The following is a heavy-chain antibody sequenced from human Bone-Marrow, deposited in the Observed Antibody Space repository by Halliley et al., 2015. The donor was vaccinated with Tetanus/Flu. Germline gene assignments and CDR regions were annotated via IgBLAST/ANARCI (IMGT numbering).Heavy chain of an antibody. J-gene: IGHJ6*02. D-gene: IGHD3-3*01. CDR3: ARGRLWSGYYGWSGMDV. CDR1: GGSVSSGSYY. V-gene: IGHV4-61*01. CDR2: IYYSGST. Sequence: TLSLTCTVSGGSVSSGSYYWSWIRQPPGKGLEWIGYIYYSGSTNYNPSLKSRVTISVDTSKNQFSLKLSSVTAADTAVYYCARGRLWSGYYGWSGMDVWGQGTTVTVSS.